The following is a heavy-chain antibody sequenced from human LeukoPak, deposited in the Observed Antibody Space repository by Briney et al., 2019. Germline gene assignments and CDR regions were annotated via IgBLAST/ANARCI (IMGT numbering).Heavy chain of an antibody. V-gene: IGHV1-8*03. CDR2: MNPNSANT. CDR1: GYTFTSYD. Sequence: ASVKVSCKASGYTFTSYDINWVRQATGQGLEWMGWMNPNSANTGYAQKFQGRVTITRNTSISTAYMELSSLRSEDTAVYYCARGGVAGAGFDYWGQGTLVTVSS. D-gene: IGHD6-19*01. CDR3: ARGGVAGAGFDY. J-gene: IGHJ4*02.